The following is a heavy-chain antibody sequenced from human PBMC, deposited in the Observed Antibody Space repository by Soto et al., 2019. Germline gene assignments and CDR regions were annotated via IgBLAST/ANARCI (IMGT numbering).Heavy chain of an antibody. CDR3: ARVGWFWESSSVDWFDP. CDR1: GGSISSGDYY. D-gene: IGHD3-10*01. CDR2: IYYSGST. Sequence: PSETLSLTCTVSGGSISSGDYYWSWIRQPPGKGLEWIGYIYYSGSTYYNPSLKSRVTISVDTSKNQFSLKLSSVTAADTAVYYCARVGWFWESSSVDWFDPWGQGTLVTVSS. J-gene: IGHJ5*02. V-gene: IGHV4-30-4*01.